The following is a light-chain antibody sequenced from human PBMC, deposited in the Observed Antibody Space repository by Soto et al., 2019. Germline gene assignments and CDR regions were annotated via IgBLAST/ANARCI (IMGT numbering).Light chain of an antibody. CDR3: WSYAVGRTYV. Sequence: SYELTQPPSLSVAPGQTATITCGGNNIGSKGVHWYQQRPGQAPVLVVFEDSDRPSGIPERFTGSNSGNTAYLTISGLQAEDEADYYCWSYAVGRTYVFGTGTKLTVL. V-gene: IGLV3-21*02. CDR1: NIGSKG. J-gene: IGLJ1*01. CDR2: EDS.